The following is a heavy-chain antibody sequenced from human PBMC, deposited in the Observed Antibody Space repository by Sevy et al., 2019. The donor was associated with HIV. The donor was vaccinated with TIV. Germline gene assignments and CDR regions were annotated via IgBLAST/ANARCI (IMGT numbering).Heavy chain of an antibody. V-gene: IGHV1-18*01. D-gene: IGHD2-2*01. Sequence: ASVKVSCKASGYTFTSYGISWVRQAPGQGLEWMGWISAYNGNTNYAQKLQGRATMTTEKSTSTAYMELMSLRSDDTAVYYCARDVGYCSSTSCSTGGYWGQGTLVTVSS. CDR1: GYTFTSYG. CDR3: ARDVGYCSSTSCSTGGY. CDR2: ISAYNGNT. J-gene: IGHJ4*02.